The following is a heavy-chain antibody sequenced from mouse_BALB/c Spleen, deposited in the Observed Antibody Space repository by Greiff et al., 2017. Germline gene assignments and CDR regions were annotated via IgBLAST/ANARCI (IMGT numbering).Heavy chain of an antibody. CDR1: GYAFSSSW. Sequence: QVQLQQSGPELVKPGASVKISCKASGYAFSSSWMNWVKQRPGQGLEWIGRIYPGDGDTNYNGKFKGKATLTADKSSSTAYMQLSSLTSVDSAVYFCAREVAYYYAMDYWGQGTSVTVSS. J-gene: IGHJ4*01. CDR3: AREVAYYYAMDY. V-gene: IGHV1-82*01. CDR2: IYPGDGDT. D-gene: IGHD1-1*01.